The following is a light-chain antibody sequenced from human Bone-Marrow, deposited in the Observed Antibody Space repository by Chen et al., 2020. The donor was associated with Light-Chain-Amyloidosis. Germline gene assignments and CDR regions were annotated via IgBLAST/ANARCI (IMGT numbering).Light chain of an antibody. CDR1: QNINNK. V-gene: IGKV3-11*01. Sequence: EIVLTQSPATLSLSPGQRAALSCRASQNINNKLAWFQQRPGQTPRLLIYDTSNGATGIPARFSGSGYGTDFTLTISSLEPEDFAVYYCQQRSAWPLTFGQGTKLEIK. CDR2: DTS. CDR3: QQRSAWPLT. J-gene: IGKJ2*01.